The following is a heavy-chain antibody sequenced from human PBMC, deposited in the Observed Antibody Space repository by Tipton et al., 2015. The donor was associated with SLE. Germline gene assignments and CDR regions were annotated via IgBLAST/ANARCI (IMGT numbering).Heavy chain of an antibody. Sequence: SLRLSCAASGFTFSDYYMSWIRQAPGKGLEWVANIKQDGSEKYYVDSVKGRFTISRDNAKNSLYLQMNSLRAEDTAVYYCASLTGTSDYWGQGTLVTVSS. CDR3: ASLTGTSDY. J-gene: IGHJ4*02. D-gene: IGHD1-7*01. CDR2: IKQDGSEK. CDR1: GFTFSDYY. V-gene: IGHV3-7*01.